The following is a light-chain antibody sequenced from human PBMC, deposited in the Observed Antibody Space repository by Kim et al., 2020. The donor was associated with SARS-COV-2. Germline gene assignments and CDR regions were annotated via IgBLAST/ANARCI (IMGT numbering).Light chain of an antibody. CDR3: QVWDNNSVHYV. V-gene: IGLV3-21*04. J-gene: IGLJ1*01. Sequence: APGETARITWGGDNIGSKSVHWYQQKPGQAPVLVIYYNSVRPSGIPERFSGSNSGNTATLTISRVEAGDEADFYCQVWDNNSVHYVFGTGTKVTVL. CDR1: NIGSKS. CDR2: YNS.